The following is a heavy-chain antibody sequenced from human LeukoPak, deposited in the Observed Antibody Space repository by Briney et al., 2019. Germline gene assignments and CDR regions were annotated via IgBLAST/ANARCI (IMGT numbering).Heavy chain of an antibody. CDR3: ARRVDIHDSRMVRGAINWFDP. D-gene: IGHD3-10*01. V-gene: IGHV4-39*07. CDR1: GGSLSSSSYY. CDR2: INHSGST. Sequence: SETLSLTCTVSGGSLSSSSYYWGWIRQPPGKGLEWIGEINHSGSTNYNPSLKSRVTISVDTSKNQFSLKLSSVTAADTAVYYCARRVDIHDSRMVRGAINWFDPWGQGTLVTVSS. J-gene: IGHJ5*02.